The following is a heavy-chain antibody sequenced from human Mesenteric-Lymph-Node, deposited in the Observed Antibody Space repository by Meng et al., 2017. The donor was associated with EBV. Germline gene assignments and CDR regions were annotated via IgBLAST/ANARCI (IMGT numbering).Heavy chain of an antibody. J-gene: IGHJ4*02. Sequence: VQVLESWGGWLQPGGSLRLSCSTSGFTFSDSGMSWVRQAPGKGLEWVSAISGSGYSTYYADSVQGRFTISRDNSKNTVYLQMNNLRVEDTATYHCAKDRTVTTYYFDYWGQGTLVTVSS. V-gene: IGHV3-23*01. CDR2: ISGSGYST. CDR3: AKDRTVTTYYFDY. CDR1: GFTFSDSG. D-gene: IGHD1-1*01.